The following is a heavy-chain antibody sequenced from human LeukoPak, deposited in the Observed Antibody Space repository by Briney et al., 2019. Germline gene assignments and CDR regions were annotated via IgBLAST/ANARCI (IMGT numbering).Heavy chain of an antibody. CDR2: IYSSGGT. CDR3: ARGVGPPTYYYYYMDV. V-gene: IGHV4-4*07. CDR1: GGSISTYY. J-gene: IGHJ6*03. Sequence: PSETLSLTCTVSGGSISTYYWSWIRQPAGKGPEWIGRIYSSGGTNYNPSLKSRVTMSVDTSKNQFSLRLSSVTAADTAVYYCARGVGPPTYYYYYMDVWGKGTTVTISS. D-gene: IGHD2/OR15-2a*01.